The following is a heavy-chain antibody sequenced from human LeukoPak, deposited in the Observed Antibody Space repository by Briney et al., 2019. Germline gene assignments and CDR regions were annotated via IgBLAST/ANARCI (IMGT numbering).Heavy chain of an antibody. Sequence: GGSLRLSCAASGFTFSSYWMHWVRQAPGKGLEWVSVIYSGGSTYYADSVKGRFTISRDNSKNTLYLQMNSLRAEDTAVYYCARAVAGTGYAFDIWGQGTMVTVSS. V-gene: IGHV3-53*01. CDR3: ARAVAGTGYAFDI. D-gene: IGHD6-19*01. CDR2: IYSGGST. CDR1: GFTFSSYW. J-gene: IGHJ3*02.